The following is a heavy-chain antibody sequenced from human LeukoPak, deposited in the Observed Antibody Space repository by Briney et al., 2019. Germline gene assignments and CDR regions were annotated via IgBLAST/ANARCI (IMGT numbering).Heavy chain of an antibody. J-gene: IGHJ4*02. Sequence: GGSLRLSCAASGFTFSTFDMSWVRQAPGKGLEWVSSISASGDRTIYADSVRGRLTISRDNSKNTLYLQMSSLRVEDTAVYYCAKVPQPDYYFDYWGQGSLVTVSS. V-gene: IGHV3-23*01. CDR2: ISASGDRT. CDR1: GFTFSTFD. CDR3: AKVPQPDYYFDY.